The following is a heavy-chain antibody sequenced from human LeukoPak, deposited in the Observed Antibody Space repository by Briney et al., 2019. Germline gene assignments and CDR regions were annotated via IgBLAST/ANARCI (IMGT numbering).Heavy chain of an antibody. D-gene: IGHD3-10*01. J-gene: IGHJ4*02. V-gene: IGHV3-73*01. CDR1: GFTFSGSA. Sequence: PGGSLRLSCAASGFTFSGSAMHWVRQASGKGLEWVGRIRSKANSNAAAYAASVKGRFTISRDDSKNTAYLQMNSLKTEDTAVYYCVGWFGAFDYWGQGTLVTVSS. CDR2: IRSKANSNAA. CDR3: VGWFGAFDY.